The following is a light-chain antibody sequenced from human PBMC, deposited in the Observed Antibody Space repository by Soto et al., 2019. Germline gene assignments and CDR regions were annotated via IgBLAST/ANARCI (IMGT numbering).Light chain of an antibody. V-gene: IGLV1-36*01. CDR2: YDD. J-gene: IGLJ3*02. CDR3: AAWDDSLNGRV. CDR1: SSNIGNNA. Sequence: QSVLTQPPSVSDAPRQRVTISCSGSSSNIGNNAVNWYQQLPGKAPKLLIYYDDLLPSGVSDRFSGSKSGTSASLAISGLQAADEADYYCAAWDDSLNGRVFGGGTKLTVL.